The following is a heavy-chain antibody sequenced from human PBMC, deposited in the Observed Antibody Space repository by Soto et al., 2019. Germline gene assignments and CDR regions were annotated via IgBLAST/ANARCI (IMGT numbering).Heavy chain of an antibody. CDR2: IDPSDSQT. V-gene: IGHV5-10-1*01. CDR3: ARQIYVQETGPNFPYPRET. J-gene: IGHJ4*02. Sequence: GASLKISCKGSGYSFAGYWITWVRQKPGKGLEWMGRIDPSDSQTYYSPSFRGHVTISATKSITTVFLQLSSLRASDTAMYYCARQIYVQETGPNFPYPRETWGQGTPV. CDR1: GYSFAGYW. D-gene: IGHD3-9*01.